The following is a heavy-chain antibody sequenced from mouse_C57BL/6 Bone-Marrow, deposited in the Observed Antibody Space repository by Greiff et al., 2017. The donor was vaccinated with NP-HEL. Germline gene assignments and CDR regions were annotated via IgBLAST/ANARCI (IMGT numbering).Heavy chain of an antibody. V-gene: IGHV14-2*01. J-gene: IGHJ2*01. Sequence: EVQLQQSGAELVKPGASVKLSCTASGFNIKDYYMHWVKQRTEQGLEWIGRIDPEDGETKYAPQFQGKATITADPSSNTAYLQLSSLTSEDTAVYYCARWGTTVVGETDYFDYWGQGTTLTVSS. D-gene: IGHD1-1*01. CDR2: IDPEDGET. CDR1: GFNIKDYY. CDR3: ARWGTTVVGETDYFDY.